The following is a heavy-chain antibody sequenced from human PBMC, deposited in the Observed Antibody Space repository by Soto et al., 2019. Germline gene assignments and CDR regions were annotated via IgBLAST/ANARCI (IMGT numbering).Heavy chain of an antibody. CDR2: VKPSDSHT. D-gene: IGHD3-22*01. CDR3: ARHASYYVSSGYFGTY. Sequence: GESLKISWQGSGYTFTNHWSTWVRQMAGKGLEWMGRVKPSDSHTNYSPSFQGHVTMSVDKSISTAYLQWSSLKASDTAMYYCARHASYYVSSGYFGTYWGQGTLVTVSS. CDR1: GYTFTNHW. J-gene: IGHJ4*02. V-gene: IGHV5-10-1*01.